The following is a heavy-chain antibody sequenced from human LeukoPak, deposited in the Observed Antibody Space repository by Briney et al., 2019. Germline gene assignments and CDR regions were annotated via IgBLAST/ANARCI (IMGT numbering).Heavy chain of an antibody. J-gene: IGHJ5*02. CDR1: GGSISSYY. D-gene: IGHD3-16*01. V-gene: IGHV4-59*01. Sequence: SETLSLTCTVSGGSISSYYWSWIRQPPGKGLEWIGYIYYSGSTNYNPSLKSRVTISVDTSKNQFSLKLSSVTAADTAVYYCARVFGDSIRCCNWLDPWGQGTLVTVSS. CDR3: ARVFGDSIRCCNWLDP. CDR2: IYYSGST.